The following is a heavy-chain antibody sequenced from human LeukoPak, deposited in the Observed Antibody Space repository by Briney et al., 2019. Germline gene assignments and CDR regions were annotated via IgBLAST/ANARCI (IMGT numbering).Heavy chain of an antibody. D-gene: IGHD6-13*01. CDR2: IKHSGST. Sequence: SETLSLTCAVYGGSFSGYYWSWIRQPPGKGLEWFGEIKHSGSTNYKPSLKSRVTISVDTSKNQFSLKLSSVTAADTAVYYCARGLRAARVYYYYGMDVWGQGTTVTVSS. J-gene: IGHJ6*02. CDR1: GGSFSGYY. CDR3: ARGLRAARVYYYYGMDV. V-gene: IGHV4-34*01.